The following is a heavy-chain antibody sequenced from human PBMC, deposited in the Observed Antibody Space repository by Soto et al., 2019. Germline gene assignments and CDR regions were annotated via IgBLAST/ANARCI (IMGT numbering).Heavy chain of an antibody. CDR1: GFTFSNYA. D-gene: IGHD3-10*01. J-gene: IGHJ6*02. CDR3: AKARGFGAGRGMDV. V-gene: IGHV3-23*01. Sequence: EVQLLESGGDLVQPGGSLRLSCEASGFTFSNYAMSWVRQAPGKGLEWVTGISARGGTTYYVDSVKGRFTISRDNSKNTLYLQMNALRAEDRAVSYCAKARGFGAGRGMDVWGQGTTVTVSS. CDR2: ISARGGTT.